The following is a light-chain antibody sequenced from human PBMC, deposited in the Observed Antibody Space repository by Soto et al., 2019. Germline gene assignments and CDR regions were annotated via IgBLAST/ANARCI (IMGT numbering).Light chain of an antibody. CDR1: QSISSW. CDR3: QQYNSYSLYT. CDR2: KAS. V-gene: IGKV1-5*03. J-gene: IGKJ2*01. Sequence: DIQMTQSPSTLSASVGDRVTITCRASQSISSWLAWYQQKPGKAPKLLIYKASSLESGVPSRFSGSGTGTEYTQTISSLQPDDFATYYCQQYNSYSLYTFGQGTKLEIK.